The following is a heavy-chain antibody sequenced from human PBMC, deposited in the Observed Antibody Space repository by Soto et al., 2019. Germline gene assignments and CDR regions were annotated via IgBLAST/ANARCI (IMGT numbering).Heavy chain of an antibody. J-gene: IGHJ4*02. D-gene: IGHD6-19*01. CDR1: GFTFSSYA. V-gene: IGHV3-23*01. Sequence: GGSLRLSCAASGFTFSSYAMSWVRQAPGKGLEWVSAISGSGGSTYYADSVKGRFTISRDNSKNTLYLQMNSLRAEDTAVYYCAKARPPYSSGWYSFDYWGQGTLVTVSS. CDR3: AKARPPYSSGWYSFDY. CDR2: ISGSGGST.